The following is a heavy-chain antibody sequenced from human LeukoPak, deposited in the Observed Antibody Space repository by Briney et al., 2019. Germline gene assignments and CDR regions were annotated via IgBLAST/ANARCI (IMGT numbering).Heavy chain of an antibody. V-gene: IGHV4-34*01. J-gene: IGHJ4*02. D-gene: IGHD2-2*01. CDR1: GGSFSGYY. Sequence: PSETLSLTCAVYGGSFSGYYWSWIRQPPGEGLEWIGEINHSGSTNYNPSLKSRVTISVDTSKNQFSLKLSSVTAADTAVYYCARGGRRYCSSTSCHHFDYWGQGTLVTVSS. CDR3: ARGGRRYCSSTSCHHFDY. CDR2: INHSGST.